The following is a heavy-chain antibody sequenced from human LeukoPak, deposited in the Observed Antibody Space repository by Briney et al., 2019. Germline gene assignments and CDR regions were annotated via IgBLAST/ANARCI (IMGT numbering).Heavy chain of an antibody. CDR1: GYTFTSYY. V-gene: IGHV1-46*01. CDR3: AGANSRGATGVSIYYYGMDV. D-gene: IGHD1-26*01. Sequence: ASVKVSCKASGYTFTSYYMHWVRQAPGQGLGWMGIINPSGGSTSYAQKFQGRVTMTRDTSTSTVYMELSSLSSEDTAVYYCAGANSRGATGVSIYYYGMDVWGQGTTVTVSS. J-gene: IGHJ6*02. CDR2: INPSGGST.